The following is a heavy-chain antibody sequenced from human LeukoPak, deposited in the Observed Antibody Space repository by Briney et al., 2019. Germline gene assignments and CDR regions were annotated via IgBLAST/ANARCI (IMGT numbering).Heavy chain of an antibody. CDR3: ATSATAAAPDY. J-gene: IGHJ4*02. V-gene: IGHV4-34*01. D-gene: IGHD6-13*01. CDR1: GGSFSGYY. Sequence: PSETLSLTCAVYGGSFSGYYLSWIRQPPGKGLEWIGEINHSGSTNYNPSLKSRVTISVDTSKNQFSLKLSSVTAADTAVYYCATSATAAAPDYWGQGTLVTVSS. CDR2: INHSGST.